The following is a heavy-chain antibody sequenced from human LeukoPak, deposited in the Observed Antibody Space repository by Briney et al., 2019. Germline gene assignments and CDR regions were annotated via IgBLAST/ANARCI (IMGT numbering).Heavy chain of an antibody. CDR2: IYYSGTI. V-gene: IGHV4-59*12. CDR1: GGSISSYY. Sequence: SETLSLTCTVSGGSISSYYWSWIRQPPGKGLEWIGYIYYSGTINYNPSLKSRVTISVDKSKNQFSLKLNSVTAADTAVYYCARVSYSSGWYEFDYWGQGTLVTVSS. D-gene: IGHD6-19*01. J-gene: IGHJ4*02. CDR3: ARVSYSSGWYEFDY.